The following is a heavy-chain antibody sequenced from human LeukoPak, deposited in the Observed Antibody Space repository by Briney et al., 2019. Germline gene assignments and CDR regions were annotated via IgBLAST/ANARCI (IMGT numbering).Heavy chain of an antibody. CDR3: AKLGGHPLHNYYVGV. Sequence: GGSLRLSCAASGFTFSRYAMSWVRQAPGKGLEWVSGILDSGYSTYYANSVKGRFTISRDNSNNTLHLQMNSLRAEDTAVYYCAKLGGHPLHNYYVGVWGKGTTVAVSS. CDR1: GFTFSRYA. V-gene: IGHV3-23*01. CDR2: ILDSGYST. D-gene: IGHD3-16*01. J-gene: IGHJ6*03.